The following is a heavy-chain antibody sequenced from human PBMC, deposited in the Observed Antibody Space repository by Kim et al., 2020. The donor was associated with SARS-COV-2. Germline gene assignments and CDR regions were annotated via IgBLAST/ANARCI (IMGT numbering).Heavy chain of an antibody. Sequence: SETLSLTCAVYGGSFSGYYWSWIRQPPGKGLEWIGEINHSGSTNYNPSLKSRVTISVDTSKNQFSLKLSSVTAADTAVYYCYFRDWFGMDVWGQGTTVTVPS. CDR3: YFRDWFGMDV. CDR1: GGSFSGYY. V-gene: IGHV4-34*01. CDR2: INHSGST. J-gene: IGHJ6*02. D-gene: IGHD3-9*01.